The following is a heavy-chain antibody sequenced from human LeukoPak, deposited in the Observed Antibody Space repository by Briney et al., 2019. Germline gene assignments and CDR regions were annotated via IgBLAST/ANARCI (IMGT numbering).Heavy chain of an antibody. CDR1: GGTFSSYA. CDR3: ASGAGSGSYNHWFDP. Sequence: SVKVSCKASGGTFSSYAISWVRQAPGQGLEWMGGIIPIFGTANYAQKFQGRVTITTDESTSTAYMELSGLRSEDTAVYYCASGAGSGSYNHWFDPWGQGTLVTVSS. CDR2: IIPIFGTA. J-gene: IGHJ5*02. D-gene: IGHD3-10*01. V-gene: IGHV1-69*05.